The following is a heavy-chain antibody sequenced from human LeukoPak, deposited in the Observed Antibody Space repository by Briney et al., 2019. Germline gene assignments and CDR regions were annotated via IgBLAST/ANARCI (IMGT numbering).Heavy chain of an antibody. CDR1: GFSLSTSGVG. CDR3: AHSRITIFGVAPVVAGLDY. Sequence: SGPTLVNPTQTLTLTCTFSGFSLSTSGVGVGWIRQPPGKALEWLALIYWDDDKRYSPSLKSRLTITKDTSKNQVVLTMTNMDPVDTATYYCAHSRITIFGVAPVVAGLDYWGQGTLVTVSS. D-gene: IGHD3-3*01. CDR2: IYWDDDK. J-gene: IGHJ4*02. V-gene: IGHV2-5*02.